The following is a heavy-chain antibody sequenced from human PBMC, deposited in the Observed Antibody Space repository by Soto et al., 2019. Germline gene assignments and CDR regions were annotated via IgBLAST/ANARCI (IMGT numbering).Heavy chain of an antibody. CDR1: GFTFSNFH. CDR2: ISRNGNYI. D-gene: IGHD3-3*01. V-gene: IGHV3-21*01. CDR3: ARVFGVSSRPRGYYYYYMDV. Sequence: GGSLRLSCAASGFTFSNFHMNWVRQAPGEGLEWVSSISRNGNYIYYIDSVKGRFTISRDNAENSLYLQMNSLRAEDTAVYYCARVFGVSSRPRGYYYYYMDVWGKGTTVTV. J-gene: IGHJ6*03.